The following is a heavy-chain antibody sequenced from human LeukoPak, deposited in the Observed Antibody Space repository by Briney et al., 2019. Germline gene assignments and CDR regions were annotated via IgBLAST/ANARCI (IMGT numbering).Heavy chain of an antibody. J-gene: IGHJ5*02. CDR1: GFTVSSNY. Sequence: GGSLRLSCAASGFTVSSNYMSWVRQAPGKGLEWVSVIYSGGSTYYADSVKGRFTISRDNSKNTLYLQMNSLRAEDTAVYYCARGNHQYDFWSGPGWFDPWGQGTLVTVSS. V-gene: IGHV3-66*01. CDR2: IYSGGST. D-gene: IGHD3-3*01. CDR3: ARGNHQYDFWSGPGWFDP.